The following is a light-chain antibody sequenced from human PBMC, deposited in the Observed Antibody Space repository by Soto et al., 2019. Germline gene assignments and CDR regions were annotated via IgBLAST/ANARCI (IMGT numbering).Light chain of an antibody. CDR2: AAS. CDR1: QSVRSN. J-gene: IGKJ1*01. Sequence: EIVMTQSPATLSVSPGEWATLSCRASQSVRSNLAWYQQRPGQAPRLLIYAASTRATGIPARFSGSGSGTEFTLTSDSLQSEDFAVYYCQQYNNWPRTFGQGTKVEIK. V-gene: IGKV3-15*01. CDR3: QQYNNWPRT.